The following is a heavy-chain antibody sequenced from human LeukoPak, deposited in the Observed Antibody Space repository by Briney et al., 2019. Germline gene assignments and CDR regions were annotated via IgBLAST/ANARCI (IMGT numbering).Heavy chain of an antibody. J-gene: IGHJ4*02. D-gene: IGHD6-13*01. CDR3: ARGSSLGYFDY. Sequence: SETLSLTCTVSGGSISDYYGSWVRQPPGKGLEWLGYIYYSGSTNYNPSLKSRVTISVDTSKNQFSLKLSSVTAADTAVYYCARGSSLGYFDYWGQGTLVTVSS. CDR2: IYYSGST. V-gene: IGHV4-59*01. CDR1: GGSISDYY.